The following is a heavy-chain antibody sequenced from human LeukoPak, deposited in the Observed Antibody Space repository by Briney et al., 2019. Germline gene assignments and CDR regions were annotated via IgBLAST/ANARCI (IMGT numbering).Heavy chain of an antibody. CDR3: AKEAGYSYGTFDY. CDR2: ISSSGSTI. Sequence: GGSLRLSCAASGFTFSSYEMNWVRQAPGKGLEWVSYISSSGSTIYYADSAKGRFTISRDNAKNSLYLQMNSLRAEDTAVYYCAKEAGYSYGTFDYWGQGTLVTVSS. J-gene: IGHJ4*02. D-gene: IGHD5-18*01. V-gene: IGHV3-48*03. CDR1: GFTFSSYE.